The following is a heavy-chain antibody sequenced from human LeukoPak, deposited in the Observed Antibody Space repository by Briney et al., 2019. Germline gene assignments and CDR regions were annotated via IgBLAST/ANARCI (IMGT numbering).Heavy chain of an antibody. J-gene: IGHJ4*02. CDR3: ASHCSSTSCYGSLNY. V-gene: IGHV3-48*01. CDR2: ISSSSSTI. D-gene: IGHD2-2*01. CDR1: GFTFSSYS. Sequence: SGGSLRLSCAASGFTFSSYSMNWVRQAAGKGLEWVSYISSSSSTIYYADSVKGRFTISRDNAKNSLYLQMNSLRAEDTAVYYCASHCSSTSCYGSLNYWGQGTLVTVSS.